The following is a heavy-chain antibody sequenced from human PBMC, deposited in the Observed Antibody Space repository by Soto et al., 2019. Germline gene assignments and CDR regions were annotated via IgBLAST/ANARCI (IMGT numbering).Heavy chain of an antibody. V-gene: IGHV3-33*01. CDR3: ARDRRAVAGTSNFDY. D-gene: IGHD6-19*01. J-gene: IGHJ4*02. CDR1: GFTFSSYG. CDR2: IWYDGSNK. Sequence: GGSLRLSCAASGFTFSSYGMHWVRQAPGKGLEWVAVIWYDGSNKYYADFVKGRFTISRDNSKNTLYLQMNSLRAEDTAVYYCARDRRAVAGTSNFDYWGQGTLVTVSS.